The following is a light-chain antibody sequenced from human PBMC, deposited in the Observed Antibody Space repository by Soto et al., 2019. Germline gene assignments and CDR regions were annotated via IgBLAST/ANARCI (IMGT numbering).Light chain of an antibody. J-gene: IGKJ4*01. CDR1: QGIRDD. V-gene: IGKV1-17*01. CDR3: LHHNSYLALT. Sequence: DIQMTQSPSSLSASVGDRVTITCRASQGIRDDLGWYQQKPGKAPKRLIYAASTLQSGVPSRFSGSRSGTXFXXXXXXLXPEDFATYYCLHHNSYLALTFGGGTKVETK. CDR2: AAS.